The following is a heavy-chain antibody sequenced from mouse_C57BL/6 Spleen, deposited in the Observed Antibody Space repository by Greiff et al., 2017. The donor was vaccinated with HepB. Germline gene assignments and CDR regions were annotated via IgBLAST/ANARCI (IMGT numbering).Heavy chain of an antibody. J-gene: IGHJ2*01. CDR3: ARGEVYYDYLFDY. V-gene: IGHV3-6*01. CDR2: ISYDGSN. D-gene: IGHD2-4*01. CDR1: GYSITSGYY. Sequence: VQLQQSGPGLVKPSQSLSLTCSVTGYSITSGYYWNWIRQFPGNKLEWMGYISYDGSNNYNPSLKNRNSITRDTSKNQFFLTLNSVTTEDTATYYCARGEVYYDYLFDYWGQGTTLTVSS.